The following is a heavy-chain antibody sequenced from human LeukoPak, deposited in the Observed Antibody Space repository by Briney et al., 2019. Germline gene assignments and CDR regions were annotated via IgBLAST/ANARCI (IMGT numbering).Heavy chain of an antibody. Sequence: SETLSLTCTVSGGSISSSGYFWGWIRQPPGKGLEWIGSIYYSGSTYNNPSLKSRVTISVDTSKNQFSLKLSSVTAADTAVYYCATHTANDAVDIWGQGTMVTVSS. D-gene: IGHD5-18*01. V-gene: IGHV4-39*01. CDR2: IYYSGST. J-gene: IGHJ3*02. CDR1: GGSISSSGYF. CDR3: ATHTANDAVDI.